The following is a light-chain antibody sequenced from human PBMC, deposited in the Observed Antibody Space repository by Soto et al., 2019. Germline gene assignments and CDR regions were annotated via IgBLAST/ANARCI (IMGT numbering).Light chain of an antibody. J-gene: IGKJ1*01. V-gene: IGKV4-1*01. CDR3: QQYHSAPQT. CDR1: QSVLFSPNNKNY. Sequence: DIVMTQSLDSLAVSLGERATINCKSSQSVLFSPNNKNYLAWYQQKPGQPPKLLIYWASTRESGVPDRFSGSGSGTDFTLTISSLQAEDVAFYYCQQYHSAPQTFGQGTKVEIK. CDR2: WAS.